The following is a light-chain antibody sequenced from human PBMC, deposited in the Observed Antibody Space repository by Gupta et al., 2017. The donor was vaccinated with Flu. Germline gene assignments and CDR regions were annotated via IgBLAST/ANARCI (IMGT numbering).Light chain of an antibody. V-gene: IGLV3-25*02. J-gene: IGLJ3*02. CDR3: QSADSTGIYWV. CDR2: KDK. Sequence: SYELTQAPPSSVSPGQTAKITCSGDALPKQYAYWYQQKSGQAPVMVIYKDKERPSGIPDRFSASSSGTTVTLTISGVQAEDEADYYCQSADSTGIYWVFGGGTKLTVL. CDR1: ALPKQY.